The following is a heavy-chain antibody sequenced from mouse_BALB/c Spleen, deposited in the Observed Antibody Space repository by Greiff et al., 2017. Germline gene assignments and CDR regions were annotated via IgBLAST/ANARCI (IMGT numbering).Heavy chain of an antibody. CDR1: GFSLTGYG. D-gene: IGHD1-1*01. CDR2: IWGDGST. V-gene: IGHV2-6-7*01. CDR3: ARAPHYYGSSPLWYFDV. Sequence: QVQLQQSGPGLVAPSQSLSITCTVSGFSLTGYGVNWVRQPPGKGLEWLGMIWGDGSTDYNSALKSRLSISKDNSKSQVFLKMNSLQTDDTARYYCARAPHYYGSSPLWYFDVWGAGTTVTVSS. J-gene: IGHJ1*01.